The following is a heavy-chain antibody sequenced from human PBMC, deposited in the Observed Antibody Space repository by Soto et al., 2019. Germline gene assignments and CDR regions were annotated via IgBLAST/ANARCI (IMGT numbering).Heavy chain of an antibody. CDR2: ISYDGSDK. CDR1: GFRFSYYG. Sequence: GGSLRLSCAAFGFRFSYYGMPWVRQAPGKGLEWVAVISYDGSDKYYADSLKGRFTISRDNSKNTLYLQMNSLRAEDTAVYYCFKTLSRDVSYYSGMGVWGEGTTVTVSS. J-gene: IGHJ6*02. V-gene: IGHV3-30*03. CDR3: FKTLSRDVSYYSGMGV.